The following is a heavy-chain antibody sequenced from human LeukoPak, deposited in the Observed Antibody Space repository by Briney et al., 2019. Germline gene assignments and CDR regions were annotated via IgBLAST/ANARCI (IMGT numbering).Heavy chain of an antibody. Sequence: PSETLSLTCTVSGGSITSYYWSWIRQPPGKGLEWIGYIYNSGSTNYNPSLKSRVTISVDTSKNQFSLKLSSVTAADTAVYYCARRHCSGGNCYPWYFDLWGRGTLVIVSS. CDR2: IYNSGST. CDR1: GGSITSYY. V-gene: IGHV4-59*12. CDR3: ARRHCSGGNCYPWYFDL. D-gene: IGHD2-15*01. J-gene: IGHJ2*01.